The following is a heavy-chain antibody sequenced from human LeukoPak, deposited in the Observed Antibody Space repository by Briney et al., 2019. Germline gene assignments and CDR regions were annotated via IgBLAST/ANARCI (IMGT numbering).Heavy chain of an antibody. V-gene: IGHV1-18*04. CDR2: INAYNGDT. J-gene: IGHJ4*02. CDR3: ARRTVAATDY. D-gene: IGHD6-19*01. CDR1: GYTLTTYG. Sequence: ASVKVSCKASGYTLTTYGICWVRQAPGQGLEWMGWINAYNGDTKYAQKFQDRVTMITDTSTSTAYMYLGSLTSDDTAMYYCARRTVAATDYWGQGTLVTVSS.